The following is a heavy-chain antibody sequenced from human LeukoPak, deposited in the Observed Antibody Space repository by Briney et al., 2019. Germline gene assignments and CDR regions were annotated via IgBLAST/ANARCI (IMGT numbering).Heavy chain of an antibody. CDR1: GGSFSGYY. J-gene: IGHJ4*02. CDR3: ARCTIAVAGTYYFDY. D-gene: IGHD6-19*01. V-gene: IGHV4-34*01. Sequence: SETLSLTCAVYGGSFSGYYWSWIRQPPGKGLEWIGEINHSGSTNYNPSLKSRVTVSVDTSKNQFSLELSSVTAADTAVYYCARCTIAVAGTYYFDYWGQGTLVTVSS. CDR2: INHSGST.